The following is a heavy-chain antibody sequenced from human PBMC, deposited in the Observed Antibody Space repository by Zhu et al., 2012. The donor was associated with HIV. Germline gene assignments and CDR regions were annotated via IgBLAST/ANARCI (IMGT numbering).Heavy chain of an antibody. D-gene: IGHD3-9*01. CDR3: ARGVRAYYDILTGYFITYYFDY. Sequence: QVQLQESGPGLVKPSETLSLTCAVSGYSISSGYYWGWIRQPPGKGLEWIGSIYHSGSTNYNPSLKSRVTISVDTSKHQFSLKLSSVTAADTAVYYCARGVRAYYDILTGYFITYYFDYWGQGALVTVSS. CDR1: GYSISSGYY. V-gene: IGHV4-38-2*01. J-gene: IGHJ4*02. CDR2: IYHSGST.